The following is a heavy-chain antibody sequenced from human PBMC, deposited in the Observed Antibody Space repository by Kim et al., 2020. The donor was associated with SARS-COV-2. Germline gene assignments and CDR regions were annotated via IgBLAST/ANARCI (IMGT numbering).Heavy chain of an antibody. Sequence: GGSLRLSCAASGLTISGAGMNWVRLAPGKGLEWLSYISGGGDNIYYADSVKGRFTIYRDNAKNSLYLQMNRLRVDDTAIYYCARGPERSGWPFDYWGQGTPITVSS. V-gene: IGHV3-48*03. CDR2: ISGGGDNI. CDR3: ARGPERSGWPFDY. D-gene: IGHD6-19*01. J-gene: IGHJ4*02. CDR1: GLTISGAG.